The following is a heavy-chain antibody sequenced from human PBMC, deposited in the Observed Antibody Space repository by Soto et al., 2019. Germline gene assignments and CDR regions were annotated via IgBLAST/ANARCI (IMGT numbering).Heavy chain of an antibody. CDR3: ARERTSKGGMDV. Sequence: PWGSLRLSCAASGFTFSNDWMNWVRQGPGKGLEWVSRIISGGTRVTYADSVKGRFTIARDNAKNTLYLEMHSLTAEDTAVYSCARERTSKGGMDVWGQGTTVTVSS. CDR2: IISGGTRV. CDR1: GFTFSNDW. V-gene: IGHV3-74*01. J-gene: IGHJ6*02.